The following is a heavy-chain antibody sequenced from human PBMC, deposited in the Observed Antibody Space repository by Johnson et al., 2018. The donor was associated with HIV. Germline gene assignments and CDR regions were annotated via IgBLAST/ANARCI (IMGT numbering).Heavy chain of an antibody. CDR2: IKHDGSEK. CDR1: GFTFSSYA. J-gene: IGHJ3*02. V-gene: IGHV3-7*01. CDR3: VFDTSTYAAFDM. D-gene: IGHD5-12*01. Sequence: VQLVESGGGLVQPGGSLRLSCAASGFTFSSYAMSWVRQAPGKGLTWVANIKHDGSEKYYVDSVKGRFTISRDNAKNSLYLQMNSLRAEDTAVYYCVFDTSTYAAFDMWGQGTMVTVSS.